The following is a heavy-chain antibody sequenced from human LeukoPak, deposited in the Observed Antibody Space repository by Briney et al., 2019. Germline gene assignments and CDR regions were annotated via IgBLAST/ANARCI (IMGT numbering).Heavy chain of an antibody. Sequence: GGSLRLSCEGSGFTFSNYWMNWVRLAPGKGLEWVANINKDGSDKNYLDSVKGRFTISRDNAKNSQYLQMDSLRGEDTAVYYCTTLSAAAIDYWGQGTLVTVSS. V-gene: IGHV3-7*01. CDR2: INKDGSDK. CDR1: GFTFSNYW. CDR3: TTLSAAAIDY. D-gene: IGHD6-13*01. J-gene: IGHJ4*02.